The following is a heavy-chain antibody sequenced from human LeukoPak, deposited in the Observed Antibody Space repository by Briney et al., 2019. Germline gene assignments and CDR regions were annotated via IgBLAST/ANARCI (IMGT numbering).Heavy chain of an antibody. CDR3: ATEGYYDYVWGSCRGAFDI. Sequence: ASVKVSCKVSGYTLTELSMHWVRQAPGKGLEWMGGFDPEDGETIYAQKFQGRVTMTEDTSTDTAYMELSSLRSEDTAVYYCATEGYYDYVWGSCRGAFDIWGQGTMVTVSS. J-gene: IGHJ3*02. CDR2: FDPEDGET. V-gene: IGHV1-24*01. CDR1: GYTLTELS. D-gene: IGHD3-16*02.